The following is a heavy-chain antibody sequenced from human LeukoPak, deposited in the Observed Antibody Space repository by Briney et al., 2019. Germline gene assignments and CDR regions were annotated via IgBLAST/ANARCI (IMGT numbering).Heavy chain of an antibody. CDR3: ARKYSSGWKLSVFQH. CDR2: VSAYRDNT. J-gene: IGHJ1*01. CDR1: GYNFDTNR. V-gene: IGHV1-18*01. Sequence: GASVKVSCKTSGYNFDTNRITWVRQAPGQGLEWMGSVSAYRDNTDYAQKFRGRVTMGTDTSTSTAYMELRSLRCDDTAVYYCARKYSSGWKLSVFQHWGQGTLVTVSS. D-gene: IGHD6-19*01.